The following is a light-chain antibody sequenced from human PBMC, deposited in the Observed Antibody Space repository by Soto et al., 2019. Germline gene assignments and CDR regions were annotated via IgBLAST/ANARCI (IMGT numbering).Light chain of an antibody. CDR2: GAT. CDR3: QQYGSSVRT. CDR1: QSVNSGS. J-gene: IGKJ1*01. Sequence: DIALTQSPGTLSLSPGDRAILSCRASQSVNSGSLAWYQQRPGQAPRLLIYGATIMATGIPDKFSGSGSGTDFTLTISSLEPEDFAVYYCQQYGSSVRTFGQGTKVEIK. V-gene: IGKV3-20*01.